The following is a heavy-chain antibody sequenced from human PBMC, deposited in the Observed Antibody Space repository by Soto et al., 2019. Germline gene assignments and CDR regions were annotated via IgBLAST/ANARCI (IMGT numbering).Heavy chain of an antibody. Sequence: QVQLVQSGAEVKKPGASVKVSCKASGYTFTTYDINWERQATGQGLEWMGWMSPNSGNTGYEQKFQGIVTMNRDNSINTAYMELGSLTSEDRAVYVCARGVAAGYDYWGQGTQVTVSS. CDR2: MSPNSGNT. CDR3: ARGVAAGYDY. CDR1: GYTFTTYD. D-gene: IGHD6-13*01. V-gene: IGHV1-8*01. J-gene: IGHJ4*02.